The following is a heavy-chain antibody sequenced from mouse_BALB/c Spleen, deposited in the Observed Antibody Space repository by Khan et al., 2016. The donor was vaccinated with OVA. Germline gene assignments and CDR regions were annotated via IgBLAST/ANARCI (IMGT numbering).Heavy chain of an antibody. CDR3: AREIYYDYAYYYAMDY. D-gene: IGHD2-4*01. Sequence: VQLKESGPGLVAPSQSLSITCTVSGFSLTGYGVNWVRQPPGKGLEWLGMIWGDGSTDYNSALKSRLSIRKDNSKSQVFLQMNSLQTDDTARYYCAREIYYDYAYYYAMDYWGQGTSVTVSS. V-gene: IGHV2-6-7*01. CDR2: IWGDGST. CDR1: GFSLTGYG. J-gene: IGHJ4*01.